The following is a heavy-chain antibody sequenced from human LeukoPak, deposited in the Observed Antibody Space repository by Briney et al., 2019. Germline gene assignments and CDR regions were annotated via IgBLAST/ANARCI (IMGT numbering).Heavy chain of an antibody. V-gene: IGHV4-39*01. CDR2: IYYNGRT. D-gene: IGHD5-24*01. CDR3: ASIDGDLYYGMDV. J-gene: IGHJ6*02. Sequence: SETLSLTCTVSGGSISSSNYHWSWIRQPPGKGLEWIGSIYYNGRTSYNPPLKSRVTISIDTSKNQFSLKVNSVTAADTAVYYCASIDGDLYYGMDVWGQGTTITVSS. CDR1: GGSISSSNYH.